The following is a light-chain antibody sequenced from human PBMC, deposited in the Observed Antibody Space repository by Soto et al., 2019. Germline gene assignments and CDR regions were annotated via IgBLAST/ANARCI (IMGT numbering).Light chain of an antibody. CDR2: GAS. CDR3: QQRTDWPMT. J-gene: IGKJ5*01. Sequence: IVLTQSPATLSLSPGETATLSCRASQSVSTYLAWYQQRPGQAPRLLVYGASNMATGIPARFSGSGSGTDFTLTISSLEAEDSAVYYCQQRTDWPMTFGQGTRLEIK. CDR1: QSVSTY. V-gene: IGKV3-11*01.